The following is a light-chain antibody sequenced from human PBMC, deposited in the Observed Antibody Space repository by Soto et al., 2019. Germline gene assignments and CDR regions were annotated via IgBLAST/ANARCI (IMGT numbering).Light chain of an antibody. CDR2: WAS. V-gene: IGKV4-1*01. Sequence: DIVMTQSPDSLAVSLGERATINCRSSQSVLYDANNKNYLAWYQQKPGQPPKLLIYWASTRESGVPDRFSASGSGTDFTLTISSLHAEDVAVYYCQQYISPPQNFGQGTKVEIK. CDR3: QQYISPPQN. CDR1: QSVLYDANNKNY. J-gene: IGKJ1*01.